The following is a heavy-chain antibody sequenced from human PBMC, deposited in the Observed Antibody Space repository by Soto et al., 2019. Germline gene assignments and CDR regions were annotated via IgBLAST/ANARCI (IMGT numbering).Heavy chain of an antibody. CDR3: ASKGVSAADPMDY. CDR1: GYTFTTYG. Sequence: QVHLVQSGAEVKQPGATVKVSCKASGYTFTTYGISWVRQAPGQGLEGMAWISGYNGDTKYAQKVQGRDTKNTDTTTSTAYMERRSLTPDDPTVYYCASKGVSAADPMDYWGQGTLVTVSS. CDR2: ISGYNGDT. D-gene: IGHD6-13*01. V-gene: IGHV1-18*01. J-gene: IGHJ4*02.